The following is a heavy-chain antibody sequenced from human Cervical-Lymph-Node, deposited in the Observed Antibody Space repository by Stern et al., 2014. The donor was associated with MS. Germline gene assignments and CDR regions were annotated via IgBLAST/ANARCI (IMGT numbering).Heavy chain of an antibody. V-gene: IGHV1-8*01. CDR3: ARSDYGDWDS. Sequence: VQLVDSWSEVKQPWASVKVSCKASGYTFSNYDINLVRQATGQGLEWMGWVNPNSGNTAYAQKFQGRVTMTRDTSINTAFMELSSLRPEDTAVYYCARSDYGDWDSWGQGTLVTVSS. D-gene: IGHD4-17*01. J-gene: IGHJ4*02. CDR2: VNPNSGNT. CDR1: GYTFSNYD.